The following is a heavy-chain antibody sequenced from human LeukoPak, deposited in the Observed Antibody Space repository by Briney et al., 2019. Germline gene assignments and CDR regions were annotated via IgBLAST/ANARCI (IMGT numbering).Heavy chain of an antibody. CDR3: ARGVRPWPLGSPYFDY. CDR1: GGSISSGGYS. Sequence: PSQTLSLTCAVSGGSISSGGYSWSWIRQPPGKGLEWIGYIYHSGSTYYNPSLKSRVTISVDRSKNQFSLKLSPVTAADTAVYYCARGVRPWPLGSPYFDYWGQGTLVTVSS. CDR2: IYHSGST. J-gene: IGHJ4*02. V-gene: IGHV4-30-2*01. D-gene: IGHD6-19*01.